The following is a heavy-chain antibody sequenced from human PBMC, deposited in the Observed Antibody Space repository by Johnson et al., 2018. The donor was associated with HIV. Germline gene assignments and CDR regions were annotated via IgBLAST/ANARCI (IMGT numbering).Heavy chain of an antibody. CDR2: MGTAGDR. V-gene: IGHV3-NL1*01. Sequence: QVQLVESGGGVVQPGRSLRLSCAASGFTFSSYGMHWVRQPTGQGLEWVSGMGTAGDRHYADSVKGRFTISRDNSKNKLYLQMNSLRAEDTAVYYCARSPEGDAFDIWGQGTMVTVSS. D-gene: IGHD1-26*01. J-gene: IGHJ3*02. CDR1: GFTFSSYG. CDR3: ARSPEGDAFDI.